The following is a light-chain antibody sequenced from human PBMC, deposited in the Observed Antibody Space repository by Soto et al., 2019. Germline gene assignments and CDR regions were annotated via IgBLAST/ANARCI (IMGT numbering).Light chain of an antibody. J-gene: IGKJ1*01. CDR1: QSVSRY. CDR3: QHYGSSPWT. Sequence: EIVLTQSPGTLSLSPGERATLSCRASQSVSRYLAWYQQKPGQAPRLLIYGASSRANGIPDRFSGSGSGTYVTLTSSRLEPEDFAVYYCQHYGSSPWTFGQGTKVEIK. CDR2: GAS. V-gene: IGKV3-20*01.